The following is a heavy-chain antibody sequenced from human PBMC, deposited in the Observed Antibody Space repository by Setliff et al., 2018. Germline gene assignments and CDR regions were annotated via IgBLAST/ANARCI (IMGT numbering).Heavy chain of an antibody. D-gene: IGHD2-8*01. CDR2: VRFDGSYK. V-gene: IGHV3-30*02. J-gene: IGHJ4*02. CDR3: AKVKKPLIRGSGFDY. Sequence: GESLKISCAASGFVFGTYGMHWVRQAPGKGLDWVASVRFDGSYKVYADSVKGRFTISRDNSENTLFLQMTSLRPEDTGIYYCAKVKKPLIRGSGFDYWGRGTLDTVSS. CDR1: GFVFGTYG.